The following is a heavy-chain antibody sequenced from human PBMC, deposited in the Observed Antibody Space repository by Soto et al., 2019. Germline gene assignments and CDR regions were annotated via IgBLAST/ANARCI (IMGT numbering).Heavy chain of an antibody. V-gene: IGHV3-23*01. CDR3: AKDRGVIANFDY. CDR1: GFTFSSYA. Sequence: LRLSCSASGFTFSSYAMSWVRQAPGKGLEWVSAISGSGGSTYYADSVKGRFTISRDNSKNTLYLQMNSLRAEDTAVYYCAKDRGVIANFDYWGQGTLVTVSS. J-gene: IGHJ4*02. CDR2: ISGSGGST. D-gene: IGHD3-10*01.